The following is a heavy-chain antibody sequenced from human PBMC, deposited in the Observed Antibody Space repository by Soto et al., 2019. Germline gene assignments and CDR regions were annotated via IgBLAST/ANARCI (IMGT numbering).Heavy chain of an antibody. CDR1: GFTFSSYA. D-gene: IGHD1-26*01. J-gene: IGHJ4*02. Sequence: EVQLLESGGGLVQPGGSLRLSCAASGFTFSSYAMSWVRQAPGKGLEWVSVISGSGGSTYYADSVKGRFTISRDNSKNSLYLQMNSLRAEDTAVYYWANRPWAYFYFDPGGQGPRATVSS. V-gene: IGHV3-23*01. CDR2: ISGSGGST. CDR3: ANRPWAYFYFDP.